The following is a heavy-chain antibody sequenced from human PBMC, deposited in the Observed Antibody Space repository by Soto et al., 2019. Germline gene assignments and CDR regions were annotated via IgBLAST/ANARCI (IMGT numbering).Heavy chain of an antibody. CDR1: GVSISSGGYY. D-gene: IGHD4-17*01. CDR3: ARGGYGDYSIRGFDP. V-gene: IGHV4-31*03. J-gene: IGHJ5*02. CDR2: IYYSGNT. Sequence: QVQLQESGPGLVKPSQTLSLTCSVSGVSISSGGYYWSWIRQHPGKGLEWIGYIYYSGNTSYNPSLKSRITISLDTSKDQFFLNLSSVTAADTAVYYCARGGYGDYSIRGFDPWGQGILVTVSS.